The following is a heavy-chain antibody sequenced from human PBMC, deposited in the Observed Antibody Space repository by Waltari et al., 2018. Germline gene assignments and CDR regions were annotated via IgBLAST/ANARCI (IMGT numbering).Heavy chain of an antibody. CDR1: GGTFSSYT. D-gene: IGHD3-10*01. V-gene: IGHV1-69*02. J-gene: IGHJ6*02. CDR2: IIPILGIA. Sequence: QVQLVQSGAEVKKPGSSVKVSCKASGGTFSSYTIRWVRQAPGPGLEWMGRIIPILGIANYAQKFQGRVTITADKSTSTAYMELSSLRSEDTAVYYCASRFYGSGSYQDYYYYGMDVWGQGTTVTVSS. CDR3: ASRFYGSGSYQDYYYYGMDV.